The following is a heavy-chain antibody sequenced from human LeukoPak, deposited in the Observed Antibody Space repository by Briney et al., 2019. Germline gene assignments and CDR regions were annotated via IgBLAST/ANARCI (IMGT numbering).Heavy chain of an antibody. CDR1: GFTFSTYS. Sequence: PGGSLRLSCAASGFTFSTYSMNWVRQAPGKGPEWVSSISSSSSYIYYADSVKGRFTISRDNAKNSLYLQMNSLRADDTAVYYCARDTPGYCSTTSCYGFDYWGQGTLVTVSS. J-gene: IGHJ4*02. CDR2: ISSSSSYI. CDR3: ARDTPGYCSTTSCYGFDY. D-gene: IGHD2-2*01. V-gene: IGHV3-21*01.